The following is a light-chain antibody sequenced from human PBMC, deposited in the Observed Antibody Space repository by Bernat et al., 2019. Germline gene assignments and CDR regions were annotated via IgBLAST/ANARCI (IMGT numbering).Light chain of an antibody. CDR3: HKYNSALWT. Sequence: DIQMTQSPSSLSASVGDRVTITCRASQIISNFLAWYQQKPGEVPKLLIYAASTLHSGVPSRFSGSRSGTDFTLTISNLQPEDAATYYCHKYNSALWTFGQGTKVEVK. CDR2: AAS. J-gene: IGKJ1*01. V-gene: IGKV1-27*01. CDR1: QIISNF.